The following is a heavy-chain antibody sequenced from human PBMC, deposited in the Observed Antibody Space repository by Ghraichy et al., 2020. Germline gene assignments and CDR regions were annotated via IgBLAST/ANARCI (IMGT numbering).Heavy chain of an antibody. Sequence: GGSLRLSCAASGFTFSDYYMSWIRQTPGKGLEWISYISSSGSTIYYADSVKGRFTISRDNANISLYLQMNSLRAEDTAVYYCASDSDSSGGPVRGAFAFWGQGTMVTVSS. CDR2: ISSSGSTI. D-gene: IGHD3-22*01. CDR3: ASDSDSSGGPVRGAFAF. V-gene: IGHV3-11*01. CDR1: GFTFSDYY. J-gene: IGHJ3*01.